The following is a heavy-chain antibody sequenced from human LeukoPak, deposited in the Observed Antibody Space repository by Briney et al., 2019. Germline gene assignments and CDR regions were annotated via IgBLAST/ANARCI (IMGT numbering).Heavy chain of an antibody. D-gene: IGHD6-19*01. CDR3: AGGGWFYDY. CDR2: IKQDGSEK. J-gene: IGHJ4*02. CDR1: GFTFSSYG. V-gene: IGHV3-7*01. Sequence: GGSLRLSCAASGFTFSSYGMHWVRQAPGKGLEWVANIKQDGSEKYYVDSVKGRFTISRDNAKKSLYLQMNSLRAEDTAVYYCAGGGWFYDYWGQGTLVTVSS.